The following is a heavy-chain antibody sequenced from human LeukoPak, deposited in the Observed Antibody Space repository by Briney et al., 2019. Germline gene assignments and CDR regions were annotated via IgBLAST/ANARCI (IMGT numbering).Heavy chain of an antibody. J-gene: IGHJ4*02. Sequence: GGSLRLSCAASGFTFSSYGMHWVRQAPGKGLEWVAVICYDGSNKYYADSVKSRFTISRDNSKNTLYLQMNSLRAEDTAVYYCAREAYCSGGSCYLYYFDYWGQGTLVTVSS. CDR2: ICYDGSNK. CDR3: AREAYCSGGSCYLYYFDY. CDR1: GFTFSSYG. D-gene: IGHD2-15*01. V-gene: IGHV3-33*01.